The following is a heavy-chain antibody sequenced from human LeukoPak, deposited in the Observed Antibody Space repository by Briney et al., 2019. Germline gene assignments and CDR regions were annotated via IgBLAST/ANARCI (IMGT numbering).Heavy chain of an antibody. V-gene: IGHV4-31*03. Sequence: SETLSLTCTVSGGSISSGGYYWSWIRQHPGKGLEWIGYIYYSGSTYYNPSLKSRVTISVDTSKNQFSLKLSSATAADTAVYYCARGAAYCSSTSCYPNYYYYYGMDVWGQGTTVTVSS. D-gene: IGHD2-2*01. CDR2: IYYSGST. CDR1: GGSISSGGYY. CDR3: ARGAAYCSSTSCYPNYYYYYGMDV. J-gene: IGHJ6*02.